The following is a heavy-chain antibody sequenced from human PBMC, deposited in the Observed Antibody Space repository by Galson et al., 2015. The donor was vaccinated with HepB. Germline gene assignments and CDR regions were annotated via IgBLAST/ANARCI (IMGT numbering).Heavy chain of an antibody. D-gene: IGHD3-10*01. J-gene: IGHJ4*02. CDR2: ISDCAGST. V-gene: IGHV3-23*01. Sequence: SLRLSCAASGFTFSSYAMSWVRQAPGKGLEWVSTISDCAGSTYYAESVKGRFSISRDNSKNTLYLQMNSLRAEDTAIYYCAKDRGGFDYWGQGTLVTVSS. CDR3: AKDRGGFDY. CDR1: GFTFSSYA.